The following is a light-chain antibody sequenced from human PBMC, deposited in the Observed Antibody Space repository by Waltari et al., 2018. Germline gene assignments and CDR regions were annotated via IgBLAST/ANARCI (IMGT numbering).Light chain of an antibody. Sequence: QSVLTQPPSASGAPGQRVTISCSGSSSTIGSNAVNWYQQPPGPAPKLLIYRNNRRPSGVPDRFSVSKSGTSASLAISGLQSEDEADYYCAAWDDGLNAHVFGTGTKVTVL. V-gene: IGLV1-44*01. CDR1: SSTIGSNA. CDR2: RNN. CDR3: AAWDDGLNAHV. J-gene: IGLJ1*01.